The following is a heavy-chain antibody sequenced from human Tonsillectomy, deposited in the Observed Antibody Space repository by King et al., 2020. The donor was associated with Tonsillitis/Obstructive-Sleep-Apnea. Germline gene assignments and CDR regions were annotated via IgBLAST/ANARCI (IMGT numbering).Heavy chain of an antibody. CDR1: GGSFSGYY. CDR3: ASLGRSSLSHIPDAFVI. CDR2: MNHSGST. J-gene: IGHJ3*02. D-gene: IGHD6-6*01. V-gene: IGHV4-34*01. Sequence: VQLQQWGAGLLKPSETLALTCAVYGGSFSGYYWSWIRQPPGKGLEWIGEMNHSGSTNYNPSLKSRVTISVDTSKNQFSLKLSSVTASDTAVYYCASLGRSSLSHIPDAFVILGQGTMVSVSS.